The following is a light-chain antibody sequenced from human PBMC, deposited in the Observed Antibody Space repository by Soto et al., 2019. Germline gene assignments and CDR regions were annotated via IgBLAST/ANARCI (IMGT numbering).Light chain of an antibody. V-gene: IGLV2-14*01. CDR2: DVS. CDR3: SSFSVATPI. J-gene: IGLJ1*01. CDR1: SSDIGGYNY. Sequence: QSVLTQPASMSGSPGQSVTISCAGTSSDIGGYNYVSWYQHHPGTAPKLIIYDVSSRPSGVSHRFSASKSGNTASLTISGLQAEDEADYYCSSFSVATPIFGIGTKVTVL.